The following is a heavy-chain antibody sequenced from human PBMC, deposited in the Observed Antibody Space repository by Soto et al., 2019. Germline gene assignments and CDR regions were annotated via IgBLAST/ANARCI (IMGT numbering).Heavy chain of an antibody. J-gene: IGHJ4*02. Sequence: SETLSLTCTVSGGPINTGAYYWSWIRQRPGQGLEWIGYIYYSGTTYYSPSLKSRVTISLDTSQNHFSLDLSSVTAADTAFYYCARATTIWNYFDNWGQGVPVT. CDR3: ARATTIWNYFDN. CDR1: GGPINTGAYY. CDR2: IYYSGTT. V-gene: IGHV4-31*03. D-gene: IGHD1-1*01.